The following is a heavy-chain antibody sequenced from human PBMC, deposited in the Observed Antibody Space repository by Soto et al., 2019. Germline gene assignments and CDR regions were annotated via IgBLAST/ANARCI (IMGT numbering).Heavy chain of an antibody. D-gene: IGHD2-2*01. V-gene: IGHV4-30-2*01. CDR1: GGSISSDGYS. CDR2: IYHSGST. Sequence: QLQLQECGSGLVKPSQTLSLTCAVSGGSISSDGYSWSWIREPPGKGLEWIGYIYHSGSTYYNPSLKSRVTISVDRSKNQFSLKLSSVTAADTAVYYCAREYRGWFDPWGQGTLVTVSS. J-gene: IGHJ5*02. CDR3: AREYRGWFDP.